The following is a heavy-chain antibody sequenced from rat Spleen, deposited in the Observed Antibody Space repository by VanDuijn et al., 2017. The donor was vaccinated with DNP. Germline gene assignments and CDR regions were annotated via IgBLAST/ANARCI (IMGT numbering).Heavy chain of an antibody. J-gene: IGHJ2*01. V-gene: IGHV5-31*01. CDR3: TRVPATRLYFDY. CDR2: ITNTGGST. CDR1: GFTFNNYW. Sequence: EVRLVESGGGLVQPGRSLKLSCVASGFTFNNYWMTWIRQAPGKGLEWVASITNTGGSTYYPDSVKGRFTISRDNAKSTLYLQMNSLRSEDTATYYCTRVPATRLYFDYWGQGVMVTVSS. D-gene: IGHD1-10*01.